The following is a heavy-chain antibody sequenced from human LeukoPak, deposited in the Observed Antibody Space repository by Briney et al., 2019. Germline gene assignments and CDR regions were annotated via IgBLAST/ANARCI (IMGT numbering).Heavy chain of an antibody. Sequence: PETLSLTCTVSGGSISSYYWSWIRQPPGKGLEWIGYIYYSGSTNYNPSLRSQVTISVDTSKNQFSLKLSSVTAADTAVYYCARGLPPIDYSSSWYRRRPDFDYWGQGTLVTVSS. J-gene: IGHJ4*02. CDR3: ARGLPPIDYSSSWYRRRPDFDY. CDR1: GGSISSYY. V-gene: IGHV4-59*01. D-gene: IGHD6-13*01. CDR2: IYYSGST.